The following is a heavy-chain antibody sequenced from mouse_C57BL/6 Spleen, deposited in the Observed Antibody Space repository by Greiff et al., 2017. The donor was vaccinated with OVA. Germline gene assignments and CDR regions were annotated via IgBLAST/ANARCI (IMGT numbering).Heavy chain of an antibody. V-gene: IGHV14-4*01. CDR1: GFNIKDDY. J-gene: IGHJ2*01. CDR2: IDPENGDT. D-gene: IGHD3-3*01. CDR3: TTWGPNYFDY. Sequence: EVQLQQSGAELVRPGASVKLSCTASGFNIKDDYMHWVKQRPEQGLEWIGWIDPENGDTEYASKFQGKATITADTSSNTAYLQLSSLTSEDTAVYYCTTWGPNYFDYWGQGTTLTVSS.